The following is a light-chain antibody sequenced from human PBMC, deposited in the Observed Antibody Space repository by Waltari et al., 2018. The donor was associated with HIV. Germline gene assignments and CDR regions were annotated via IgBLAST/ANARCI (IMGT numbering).Light chain of an antibody. J-gene: IGKJ4*01. V-gene: IGKV3-15*01. CDR1: QSVSSK. CDR2: GAS. CDR3: QQYKNWPLT. Sequence: EIVMTQSPATLSVAPGERATLSCRASQSVSSKLAWYQQKPGQAPRLLIYGASTRATGIPARFSGGGSGTEFTLTISSLQSEDFAVYYCQQYKNWPLTFGGGTRVEI.